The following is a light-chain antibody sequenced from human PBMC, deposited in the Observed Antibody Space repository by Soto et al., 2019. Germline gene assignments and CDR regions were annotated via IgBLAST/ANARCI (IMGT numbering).Light chain of an antibody. V-gene: IGKV1-27*01. CDR2: AAS. CDR1: QGISNY. CDR3: QNYNWPPFT. J-gene: IGKJ3*01. Sequence: DIQMTQSPSSLSASVGDRGTISCRASQGISNYLAWYQQKPGKAPRLLIYAASSLQSGVSFRFTGSGSGTDFTLTISSLQPEDVATYYCQNYNWPPFTFGPGTKVDIK.